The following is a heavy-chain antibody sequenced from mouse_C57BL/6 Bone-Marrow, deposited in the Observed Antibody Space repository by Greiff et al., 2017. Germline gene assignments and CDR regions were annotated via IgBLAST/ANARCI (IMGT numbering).Heavy chain of an antibody. V-gene: IGHV1-64*01. D-gene: IGHD1-1*01. CDR1: GYTFTSYW. CDR2: IHPNSGRT. CDR3: ARWTLYYYWRSWYFEF. J-gene: IGHJ1*03. Sequence: VQLQQPGAELVKPGASVKLSCKASGYTFTSYWMNWVKQRPGQGLDWIGMIHPNSGRTNYNEKFKSKATLTVDKSSSTAYMQLSSLTSEDSSVYYWARWTLYYYWRSWYFEFCGTGTTVTVSS.